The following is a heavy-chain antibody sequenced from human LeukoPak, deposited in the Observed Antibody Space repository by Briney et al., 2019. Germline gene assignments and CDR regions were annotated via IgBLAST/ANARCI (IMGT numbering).Heavy chain of an antibody. CDR1: GGSVNSKNW. Sequence: SETLSLTCTVSGGSVNSKNWWNWVRQPPEKGLEWIGDINHAGTTNYNPSLESRVTISIDKSKNRFSLRLTSVAAADTAVYYCATDLGEGGNWGQGTLVTASS. CDR3: ATDLGEGGN. D-gene: IGHD3-10*01. CDR2: INHAGTT. V-gene: IGHV4-4*02. J-gene: IGHJ4*02.